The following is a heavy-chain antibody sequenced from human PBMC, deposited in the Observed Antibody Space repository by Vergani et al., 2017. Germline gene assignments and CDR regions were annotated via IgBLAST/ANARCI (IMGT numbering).Heavy chain of an antibody. CDR1: GFTFSSYG. D-gene: IGHD1-26*01. Sequence: VQLLESGGGVVQPGRSLRLSCAASGFTFSSYGMHWVRQAPGKGLEWVAVISYDGSNKYYADSVKGRFTISRDNSKNTLYLQMNSLRAEDTAVYYCAKDHNSYSGSDYWGQGTLVTVSS. CDR3: AKDHNSYSGSDY. CDR2: ISYDGSNK. J-gene: IGHJ4*02. V-gene: IGHV3-30*18.